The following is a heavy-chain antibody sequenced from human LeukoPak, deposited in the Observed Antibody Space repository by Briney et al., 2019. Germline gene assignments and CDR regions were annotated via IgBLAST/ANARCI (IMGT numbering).Heavy chain of an antibody. V-gene: IGHV3-30*02. Sequence: GGSLRFSCAASGFTFSSYGMHWVRQAPGKGLEWVAFIRYDGSNKYYADSVKGRFTISRDNSKNTLYLQMNSLRAEDTAVYYCAKDLRWLPNFDYWGQGTLVTVSS. J-gene: IGHJ4*02. CDR1: GFTFSSYG. D-gene: IGHD5-24*01. CDR2: IRYDGSNK. CDR3: AKDLRWLPNFDY.